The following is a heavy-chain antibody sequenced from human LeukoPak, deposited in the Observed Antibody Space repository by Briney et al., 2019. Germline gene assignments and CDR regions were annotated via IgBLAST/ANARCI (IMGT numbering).Heavy chain of an antibody. V-gene: IGHV3-7*01. Sequence: GGSLRLSCAASGFTFSSYWMSWVRQAPGKGLEWVANIKQDGSEKYYVDSVEGRFTISSDNAKNSLYLQMNSLRAEDTAVYYCAREGWISAFDYWGQGTLVTVSS. D-gene: IGHD5-12*01. CDR2: IKQDGSEK. CDR1: GFTFSSYW. CDR3: AREGWISAFDY. J-gene: IGHJ4*02.